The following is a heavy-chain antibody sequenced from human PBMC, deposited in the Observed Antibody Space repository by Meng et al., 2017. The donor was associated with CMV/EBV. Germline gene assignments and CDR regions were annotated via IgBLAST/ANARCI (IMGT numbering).Heavy chain of an antibody. CDR1: GGSFSGSY. CDR3: ARGGNWFDP. Sequence: QVQLQQWGGGLLQTSDTWALSGDVCGGSFSGSYWSWIRQPPGKGLEWIGEINHSGSTNYNPSRKSRVTISVDTSKNQFSLKLSSVTAADTAVYYCARGGNWFDPWGQGTLVTVSS. CDR2: INHSGST. V-gene: IGHV4-34*01. J-gene: IGHJ5*02.